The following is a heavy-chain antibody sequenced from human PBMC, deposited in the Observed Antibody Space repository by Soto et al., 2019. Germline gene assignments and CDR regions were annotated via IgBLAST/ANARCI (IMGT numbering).Heavy chain of an antibody. V-gene: IGHV3-20*04. CDR1: GFIFGAHA. CDR3: AREVVVSRGASYFGY. CDR2: INWIGGST. D-gene: IGHD2-2*01. J-gene: IGHJ4*02. Sequence: GGSLRLSCAASGFIFGAHAMSWVRQAPGKGLEWVSAINWIGGSTNYADSMKDRFTISRDNAKNSLYLQMNSLRAEDTAMYYCAREVVVSRGASYFGYWGPGTLVTVSA.